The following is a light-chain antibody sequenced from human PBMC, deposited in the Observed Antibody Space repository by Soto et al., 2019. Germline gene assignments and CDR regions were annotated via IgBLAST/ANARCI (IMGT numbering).Light chain of an antibody. V-gene: IGKV3-20*01. CDR2: GAS. J-gene: IGKJ1*01. Sequence: EVVLTQSPGTLSLSPGVTATLSCRASQTISHNFLAWYEHKPDQAPRLLLYGASKRSTGILDRFSASGSGTDFNLAISSLEPEDFAVYYCQEYGRFRGAFGQGTNVEIK. CDR3: QEYGRFRGA. CDR1: QTISHNF.